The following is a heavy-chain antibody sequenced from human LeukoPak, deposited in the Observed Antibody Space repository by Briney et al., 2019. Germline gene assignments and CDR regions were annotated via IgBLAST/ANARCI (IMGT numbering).Heavy chain of an antibody. J-gene: IGHJ4*02. V-gene: IGHV3-30*04. D-gene: IGHD4-23*01. Sequence: GRSLRLSCAASGFTFSSYAIHWVRQAPGKGLEWVTLISYDGSNKYFADSVKGRFTISRDNSKNTLYLQMNSLRTEDTAVYYCARDVTTALTGFHYWGQGTLVTVSS. CDR2: ISYDGSNK. CDR1: GFTFSSYA. CDR3: ARDVTTALTGFHY.